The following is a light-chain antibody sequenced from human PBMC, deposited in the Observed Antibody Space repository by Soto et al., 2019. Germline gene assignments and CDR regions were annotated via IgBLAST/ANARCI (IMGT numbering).Light chain of an antibody. J-gene: IGKJ2*01. CDR2: GTS. CDR3: QQYGSTPYT. Sequence: VLTQSPGTLSLSPGESVTLSCRASQSVSSPYLAWYQQKPGQSPRLLIFGTSNRATGIPNRFSGSGSGTDFTLTISRLEPEDFAVYYCQQYGSTPYTFGQGTKVEIK. V-gene: IGKV3-20*01. CDR1: QSVSSPY.